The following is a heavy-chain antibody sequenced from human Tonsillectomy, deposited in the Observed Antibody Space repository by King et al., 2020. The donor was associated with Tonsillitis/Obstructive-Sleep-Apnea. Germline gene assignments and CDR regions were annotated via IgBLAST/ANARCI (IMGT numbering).Heavy chain of an antibody. D-gene: IGHD2-2*01. CDR2: MNPNSGNT. CDR3: ARVGYCSSTSCLDNFDY. J-gene: IGHJ4*02. CDR1: GYTFTSYD. Sequence: VQLVQSGAEVKKPGASAKVSCKASGYTFTSYDINWVRQATGQGLEWMGWMNPNSGNTGYAQKFQGRVTMTRNTSISTAYMELSSLRSEDTAVYYCARVGYCSSTSCLDNFDYWGQGTLVTVSS. V-gene: IGHV1-8*01.